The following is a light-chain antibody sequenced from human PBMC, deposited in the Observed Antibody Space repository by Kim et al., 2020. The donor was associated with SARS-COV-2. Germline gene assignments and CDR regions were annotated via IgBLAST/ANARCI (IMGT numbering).Light chain of an antibody. CDR2: KAS. CDR1: QSINSW. J-gene: IGKJ1*01. Sequence: GSVGDRVTITCRASQSINSWLVWYQQKPGKAPRLLIYKASSLQNGGPSRFSGSGSGTEFTLTISSLQPDDFATYYCQQYSTYLWTFGQGTKVDIK. V-gene: IGKV1-5*03. CDR3: QQYSTYLWT.